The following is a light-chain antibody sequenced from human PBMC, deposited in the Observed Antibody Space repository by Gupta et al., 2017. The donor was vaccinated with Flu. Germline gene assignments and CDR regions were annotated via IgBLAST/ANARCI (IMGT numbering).Light chain of an antibody. CDR3: NSYSSISTLSI. V-gene: IGLV2-14*03. CDR2: EIT. J-gene: IGLJ2*01. Sequence: QSALTQPASVSGSPGQSITISCTGTSSDVGGYKYVSWYQQHPGKAPKLIIYEITGRPSGVSHRFSGSKSGNTASLTISGLQAEDEADYYCNSYSSISTLSIFGGGTRLTVL. CDR1: SSDVGGYKY.